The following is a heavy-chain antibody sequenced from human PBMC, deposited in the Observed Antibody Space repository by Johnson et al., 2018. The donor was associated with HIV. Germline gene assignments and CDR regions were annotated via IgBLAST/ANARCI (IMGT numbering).Heavy chain of an antibody. CDR2: ISYDGSKK. CDR1: GFTFRSYG. J-gene: IGHJ3*01. CDR3: VRRFYDSSAFDV. Sequence: VQLVESGGGVVQPGRSLRLSCAASGFTFRSYGMHWVRQAPGKGLEWVAVISYDGSKKYHADSVKGRFTISRDNSRNTLFLQMNSLRAEDTAMYFCVRRFYDSSAFDVWGQGTLVTVSS. D-gene: IGHD3-22*01. V-gene: IGHV3-30*03.